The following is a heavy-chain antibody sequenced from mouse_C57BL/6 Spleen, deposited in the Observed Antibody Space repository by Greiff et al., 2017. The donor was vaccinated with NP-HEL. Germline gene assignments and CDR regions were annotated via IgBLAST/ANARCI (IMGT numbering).Heavy chain of an antibody. V-gene: IGHV14-3*01. J-gene: IGHJ2*01. CDR2: IDPANGNT. D-gene: IGHD2-5*01. CDR1: GFNIKNTY. Sequence: EVKVVESVAELVRPGASVKLSCTASGFNIKNTYMHWVKQRPEQGLEWIGRIDPANGNTKYAPKFQGKATITADTSSNTAYLQLSSLTSEDTAIYYCARGAYYSNHFDYWGQGTTLTVSS. CDR3: ARGAYYSNHFDY.